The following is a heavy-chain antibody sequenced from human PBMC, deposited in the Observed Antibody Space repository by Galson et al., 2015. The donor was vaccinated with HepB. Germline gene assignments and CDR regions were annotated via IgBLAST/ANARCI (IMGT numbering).Heavy chain of an antibody. CDR3: TRLGYCGGCSCFQRGFLDS. J-gene: IGHJ4*02. D-gene: IGHD2-15*01. Sequence: QSGAEVKKPGESLKISCKGSGYSFRDYWIGWVRQMPGKGLEWMGIIYPGDSDTKYSPSFQGQVTISTDESISTAYLQWGGLKASDTAMYYCTRLGYCGGCSCFQRGFLDSWGQGTLVIVSS. CDR1: GYSFRDYW. V-gene: IGHV5-51*01. CDR2: IYPGDSDT.